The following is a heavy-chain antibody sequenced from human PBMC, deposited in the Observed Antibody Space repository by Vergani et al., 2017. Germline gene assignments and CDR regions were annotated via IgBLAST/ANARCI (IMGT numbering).Heavy chain of an antibody. J-gene: IGHJ6*02. CDR1: DSSIMTNPY. D-gene: IGHD3-10*01. Sequence: QVQLQESGPGLVKPSETLALTCDVSDSSIMTNPYWGWFRQSPGKGLEWLGCIHHSGDTHYNSSLKSRVSISIVSSSKFSLSLTSVTAADTDIYYCARQRGSGGFFPSSNLYGMDVWGHGTTVTVSS. V-gene: IGHV4-38-2*01. CDR2: IHHSGDT. CDR3: ARQRGSGGFFPSSNLYGMDV.